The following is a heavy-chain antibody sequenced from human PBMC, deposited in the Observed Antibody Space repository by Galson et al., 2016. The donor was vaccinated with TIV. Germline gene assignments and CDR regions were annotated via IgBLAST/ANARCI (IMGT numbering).Heavy chain of an antibody. CDR3: ARSWSVVAPNWVDP. V-gene: IGHV1-8*02. CDR1: GYTFTSYH. Sequence: SVKVSCKASGYTFTSYHINWVRQATGQGLEWMGWINPDSGNTGYVQKFQGRVTMTRNISASTVYMELGSLRSEDTAVYYCARSWSVVAPNWVDPWGQGTLVTVSS. J-gene: IGHJ5*02. D-gene: IGHD2-2*01. CDR2: INPDSGNT.